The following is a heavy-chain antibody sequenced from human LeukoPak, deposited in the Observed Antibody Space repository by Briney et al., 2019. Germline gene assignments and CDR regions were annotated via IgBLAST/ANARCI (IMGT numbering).Heavy chain of an antibody. CDR2: IYTSGST. V-gene: IGHV4-61*02. CDR3: ARQAYCSSTSCYKLDQ. D-gene: IGHD2-2*02. CDR1: GGSISSGSYY. J-gene: IGHJ4*02. Sequence: SQTLSLTCTVSGGSISSGSYYWSWIRQPAGKGLEWIGRIYTSGSTNYNPSLKSRVTISVDTSKNQFSLRLNSMTAADTSVYYCARQAYCSSTSCYKLDQWGQGTLVTVSS.